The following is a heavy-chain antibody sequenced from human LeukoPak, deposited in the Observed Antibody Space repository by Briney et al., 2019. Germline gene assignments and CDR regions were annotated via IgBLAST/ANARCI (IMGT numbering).Heavy chain of an antibody. J-gene: IGHJ4*02. V-gene: IGHV3-66*01. D-gene: IGHD6-19*01. Sequence: GSLRLSCAASGFTVSSNYMSWVRQAPGKGLEWVSVIYTGGSTYYTDSVKGRFTISRDNSKNTLYLQMNSLRAEDTAVYYCARDLATVAGFDYWGQGTLVTVSS. CDR2: IYTGGST. CDR3: ARDLATVAGFDY. CDR1: GFTVSSNY.